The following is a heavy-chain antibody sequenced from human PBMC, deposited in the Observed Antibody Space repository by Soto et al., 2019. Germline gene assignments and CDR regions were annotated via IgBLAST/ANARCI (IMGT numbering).Heavy chain of an antibody. CDR2: IVPIFGTA. CDR1: GGTFSNYA. CDR3: ASPTGKLDY. J-gene: IGHJ4*02. Sequence: QVQLVQSGAEVKKPGSSVKVSCRTSGGTFSNYAISWVRQAPGQGLEWMGGIVPIFGTATYAQKFQGRVRITADESTSTAYMELSSLRSDDTAVYYCASPTGKLDYWGQGTLVTVSS. V-gene: IGHV1-69*01. D-gene: IGHD2-8*02.